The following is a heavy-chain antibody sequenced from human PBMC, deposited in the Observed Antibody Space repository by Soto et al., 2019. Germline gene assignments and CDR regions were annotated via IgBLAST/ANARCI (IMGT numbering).Heavy chain of an antibody. Sequence: ESGGGLVQPGGSLRLSCAASGFSFSSYSMNWVRQAPGKGLEWVSYISSSGSIIYYADSVKGRFTISRDNAKNSLHLQMHSLRDADTAVYYCATDRYCSSSTCYTEKNYWGQGTLVTVSS. D-gene: IGHD2-2*02. CDR3: ATDRYCSSSTCYTEKNY. CDR1: GFSFSSYS. CDR2: ISSSGSII. V-gene: IGHV3-48*02. J-gene: IGHJ4*02.